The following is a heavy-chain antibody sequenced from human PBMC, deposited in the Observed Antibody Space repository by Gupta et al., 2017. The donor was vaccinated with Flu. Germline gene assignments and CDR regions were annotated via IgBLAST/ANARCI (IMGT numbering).Heavy chain of an antibody. J-gene: IGHJ4*02. D-gene: IGHD3-9*01. CDR1: GFTSSSYW. CDR3: ARFVRKYFDWLSYAPYFDY. V-gene: IGHV3-7*01. CDR2: IKQDGSEK. Sequence: EVPLVESGGGGVQPGGSLRLSCAASGFTSSSYWLTWFSQAPGRGLEWVANIKQDGSEKYYVDSVKGRFTSSRDNAKNSLYLQMNSLRAEDTAVYYCARFVRKYFDWLSYAPYFDYWGQGTLVTVSS.